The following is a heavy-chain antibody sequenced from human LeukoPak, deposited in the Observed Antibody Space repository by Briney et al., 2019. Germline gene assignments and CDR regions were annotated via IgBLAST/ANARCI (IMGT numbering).Heavy chain of an antibody. Sequence: PGGSLRLSCAASGFTFDDYTMHWVRQAPGKGLEWVSLISWDGGSTYYADSVKGRFTISRDNSKHSLYLQMNSLRTEDTALYYCAKDIGGYCSGGSCYSGGAFDIWGQGTMVTVSS. J-gene: IGHJ3*02. CDR1: GFTFDDYT. CDR3: AKDIGGYCSGGSCYSGGAFDI. CDR2: ISWDGGST. V-gene: IGHV3-43*01. D-gene: IGHD2-15*01.